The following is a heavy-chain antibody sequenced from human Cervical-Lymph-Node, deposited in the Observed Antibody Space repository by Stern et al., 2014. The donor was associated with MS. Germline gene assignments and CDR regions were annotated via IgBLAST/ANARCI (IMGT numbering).Heavy chain of an antibody. J-gene: IGHJ4*02. CDR3: ASSGSGWFFHYFYY. CDR2: INAGNGNT. Sequence: VQLVESGAEAKKPGASVKLSCKASGYTFTNYAIHWVRQAPGQRLEWMGWINAGNGNTEYSQKFQCRVTITRDTSASTAYMELSSLTSEDTAVYYCASSGSGWFFHYFYYWGQGALVTVSS. CDR1: GYTFTNYA. V-gene: IGHV1-3*01. D-gene: IGHD6-19*01.